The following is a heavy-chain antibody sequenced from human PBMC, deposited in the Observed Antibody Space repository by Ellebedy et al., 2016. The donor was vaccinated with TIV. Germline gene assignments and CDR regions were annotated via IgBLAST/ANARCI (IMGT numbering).Heavy chain of an antibody. CDR1: GYIFTNYD. CDR3: ARGMGRYYGSAGYSD. CDR2: MNPNSGNT. Sequence: AASVKVSCKASGYIFTNYDINWARQATGQGLEWMGWMNPNSGNTGYAQKFQGRVTMTRNTSISTAYMDLSSLTSEDTAMYYCARGMGRYYGSAGYSDWGQGTLVTVSS. D-gene: IGHD3-22*01. J-gene: IGHJ4*02. V-gene: IGHV1-8*01.